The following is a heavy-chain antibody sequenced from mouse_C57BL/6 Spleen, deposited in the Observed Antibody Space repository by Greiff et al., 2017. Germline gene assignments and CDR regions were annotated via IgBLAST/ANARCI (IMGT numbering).Heavy chain of an antibody. D-gene: IGHD4-1*01. V-gene: IGHV1-15*01. CDR3: TRFRPNWDENY. CDR2: IDPETGGT. Sequence: QVQLQQSGAELVRPGASVTLSCKASGYTFTDYEMHWVKQTPVHGLEWIGAIDPETGGTAYNQKFKGKAILTADKSSSTAYIELRSLTSEDSAVYYCTRFRPNWDENYWGQGTTLTVSS. J-gene: IGHJ2*01. CDR1: GYTFTDYE.